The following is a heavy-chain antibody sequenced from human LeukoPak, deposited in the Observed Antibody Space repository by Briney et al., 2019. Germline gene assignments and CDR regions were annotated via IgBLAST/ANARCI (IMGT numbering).Heavy chain of an antibody. D-gene: IGHD3-22*01. J-gene: IGHJ3*02. CDR3: ASQDSSGYYTDAFDI. Sequence: GGSLRLSCAASGFTFSSYGMHWVRQAPGKGLEWVAFIRYDGSNKYYADSVEGRFTISRDNSKNTLYLQMNSLRAEDTAVYYCASQDSSGYYTDAFDIWGQGTMVTVSS. CDR2: IRYDGSNK. CDR1: GFTFSSYG. V-gene: IGHV3-30*02.